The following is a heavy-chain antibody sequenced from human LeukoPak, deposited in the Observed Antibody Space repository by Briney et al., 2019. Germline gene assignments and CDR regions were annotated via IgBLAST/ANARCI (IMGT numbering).Heavy chain of an antibody. Sequence: SETLSLTCTVSGGSISSYYWTWIRQPARKGLDGIGRIYTSGSTDFDPSLKSRVTMSVDTSKNQFSPKLTSVTAADTAVYFCAIYDSRGAYFQPWGQGTLVTVSS. D-gene: IGHD3-22*01. V-gene: IGHV4-4*07. J-gene: IGHJ1*01. CDR1: GGSISSYY. CDR3: AIYDSRGAYFQP. CDR2: IYTSGST.